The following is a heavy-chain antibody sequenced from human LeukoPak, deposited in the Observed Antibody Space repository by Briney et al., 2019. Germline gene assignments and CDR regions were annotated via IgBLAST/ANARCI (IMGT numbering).Heavy chain of an antibody. V-gene: IGHV3-30-3*01. CDR2: ISYDGSNK. J-gene: IGHJ5*02. D-gene: IGHD4-11*01. Sequence: GGSLRLSCAASGFTFSSYAMHWVRQAPGKGLEWVAVISYDGSNKYYADSVKGRFTISRDNSRNTLYLQMNSLRAEDTAVYCCARGPGAIYSNHWFDPWGQGTLVTVSS. CDR3: ARGPGAIYSNHWFDP. CDR1: GFTFSSYA.